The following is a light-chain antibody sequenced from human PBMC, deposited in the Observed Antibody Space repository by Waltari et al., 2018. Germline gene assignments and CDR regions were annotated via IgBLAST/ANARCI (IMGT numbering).Light chain of an antibody. Sequence: DIVLTQSPGTLSLSPGESATPPCRTSQSVTRALAWYQQNPGQAPRLLIYGASNRATGIPDRFSGSGSGTDFSLTISSLEPEDFAVYYCQHYLRLPVTFGQGTKVEVK. CDR2: GAS. J-gene: IGKJ1*01. V-gene: IGKV3-20*01. CDR1: QSVTRA. CDR3: QHYLRLPVT.